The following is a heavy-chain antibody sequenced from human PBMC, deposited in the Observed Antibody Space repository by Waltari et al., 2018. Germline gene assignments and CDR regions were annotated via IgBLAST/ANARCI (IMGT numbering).Heavy chain of an antibody. CDR1: GYSISSGYD. CDR3: ARDLTDDYDFWSGYRDYGMDV. CDR2: IYHSGST. Sequence: QVQLQESGPGLVKPSETLSLTCAVPGYSISSGYDWGWIRQPPGKGPEWIGSIYHSGSTYYNPSLKSRVTISVDTSKNQFSLKLSSVTAADTAVYYCARDLTDDYDFWSGYRDYGMDVWGQGTTVTVSS. V-gene: IGHV4-38-2*02. J-gene: IGHJ6*02. D-gene: IGHD3-3*01.